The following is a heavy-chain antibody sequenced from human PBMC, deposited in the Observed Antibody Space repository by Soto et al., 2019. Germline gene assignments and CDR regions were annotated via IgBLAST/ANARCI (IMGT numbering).Heavy chain of an antibody. V-gene: IGHV2-5*01. Sequence: QITLKESGPTLVKPTQTLTLTCTFSGFSLSTSGVGVGWIRQPPGTALEWLALIYWHEDKRYSPSLKTRLTITKDTSRNQVVLTMSNMDPVDTATYYCAHTLSSSDYVAWYFDLWGRGTLVTVSS. J-gene: IGHJ2*01. CDR2: IYWHEDK. D-gene: IGHD3-10*01. CDR1: GFSLSTSGVG. CDR3: AHTLSSSDYVAWYFDL.